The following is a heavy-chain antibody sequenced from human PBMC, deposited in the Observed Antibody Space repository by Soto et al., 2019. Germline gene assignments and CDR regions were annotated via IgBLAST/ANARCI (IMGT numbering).Heavy chain of an antibody. CDR1: RFTFSNSA. CDR3: AKALGSLDPFDI. CDR2: IKSSDGGA. J-gene: IGHJ3*02. Sequence: EVQLVESGGDLVQPGGSLRLSCTTSRFTFSNSAMSWVRQAPGNGLEWVSTIKSSDGGAYYGDSVKGRFTISRDNPKNTLYLQMNSLRAEDTAVYYCAKALGSLDPFDIWGQGTMVTVSS. D-gene: IGHD3-16*01. V-gene: IGHV3-23*04.